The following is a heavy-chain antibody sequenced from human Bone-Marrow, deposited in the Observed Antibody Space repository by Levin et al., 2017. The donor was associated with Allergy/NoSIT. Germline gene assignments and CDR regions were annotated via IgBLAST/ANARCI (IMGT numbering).Heavy chain of an antibody. CDR3: VREAAVEVPQARNYHYYMDV. J-gene: IGHJ6*03. CDR2: ISGSGSTI. D-gene: IGHD2-21*01. V-gene: IGHV3-48*03. CDR1: GFTFSTYE. Sequence: RGESLKISCAASGFTFSTYEFHWVRQAPGKGLEWVSYISGSGSTIYYADSVKGRFTISRDNAKSSLLLEMNSLRGEDTAVYYCVREAAVEVPQARNYHYYMDVWGKGTTVIVSS.